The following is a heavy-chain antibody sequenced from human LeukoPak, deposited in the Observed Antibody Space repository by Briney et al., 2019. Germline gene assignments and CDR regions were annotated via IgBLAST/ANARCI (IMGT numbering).Heavy chain of an antibody. CDR2: IIPIFGTA. CDR3: ARGGDVVPAAMKVYWFDP. J-gene: IGHJ5*02. V-gene: IGHV1-69*05. CDR1: GGTFSSYA. D-gene: IGHD2-2*01. Sequence: GASVKVSCKASGGTFSSYAISWVRQAPGQGLEWMGGIIPIFGTADYAQKFQGRVTITTDESTSTAYMELSSLRSEDTAVYYCARGGDVVPAAMKVYWFDPWGQGTLVTVSS.